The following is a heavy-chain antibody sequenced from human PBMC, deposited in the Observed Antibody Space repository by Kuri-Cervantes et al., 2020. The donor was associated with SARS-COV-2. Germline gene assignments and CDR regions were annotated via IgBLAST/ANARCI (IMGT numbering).Heavy chain of an antibody. D-gene: IGHD4-17*01. Sequence: GGSLRLSCAASGFTFSSYAIHWVRQAPGKGLEWVSAINWNGGSTGYADSVKGRFTISRDNAKNSLYLQMNSLRAEDTALYHCARVSTVTNGPGTRNYYYYYMDVWGKGTTVTVSS. CDR3: ARVSTVTNGPGTRNYYYYYMDV. CDR2: INWNGGST. CDR1: GFTFSSYA. V-gene: IGHV3-20*01. J-gene: IGHJ6*03.